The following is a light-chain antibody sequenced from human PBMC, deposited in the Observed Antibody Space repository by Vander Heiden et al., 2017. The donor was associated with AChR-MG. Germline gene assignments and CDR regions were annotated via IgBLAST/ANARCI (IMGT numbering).Light chain of an antibody. J-gene: IGKJ3*01. CDR2: WAS. V-gene: IGKV4-1*01. Sequence: DIVMTQSPDSLAVSLGERATINCKSSQSLLYISNNKNYLAWYQQKPGQPPKQLIYWASTRESGVPDRFSGSGSGTDFTLTISSLQAEDVAVYYCQQYYTTPTFGPGTKVDIK. CDR3: QQYYTTPT. CDR1: QSLLYISNNKNY.